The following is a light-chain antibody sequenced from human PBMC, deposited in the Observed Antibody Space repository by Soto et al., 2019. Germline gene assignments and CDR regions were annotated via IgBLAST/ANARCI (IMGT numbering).Light chain of an antibody. V-gene: IGLV2-14*01. CDR1: SSDVGGYNY. CDR3: SSYISSSTLV. CDR2: EVS. J-gene: IGLJ1*01. Sequence: QSALTQPASVSGSPGQSITISCTGTSSDVGGYNYVSWYQQHPGKAPKLMIYEVSNRSSGVSNRFSGSKSGNTASLTISGLQAEDEADYYCSSYISSSTLVXGTGTKVTV.